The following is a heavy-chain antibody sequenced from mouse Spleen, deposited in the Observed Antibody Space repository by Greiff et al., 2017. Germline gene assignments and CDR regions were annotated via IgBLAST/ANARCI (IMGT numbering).Heavy chain of an antibody. D-gene: IGHD2-1*01. CDR2: IDPSDSYT. V-gene: IGHV1-59*01. CDR1: GYTFTSYW. CDR3: ARYGNYVFDY. J-gene: IGHJ2*01. Sequence: VQLQQSGAELVRPGTSVKLSCKASGYTFTSYWMHWVKQRPGQGLEWIGVIDPSDSYTNYNQKFKGKATLTVDTSSSTAYMQLSSLTSEDSAVYYCARYGNYVFDYWGQGTTLTVSS.